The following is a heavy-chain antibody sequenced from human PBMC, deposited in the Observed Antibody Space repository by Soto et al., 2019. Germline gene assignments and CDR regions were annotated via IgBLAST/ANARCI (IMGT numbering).Heavy chain of an antibody. CDR3: ARLEFTAGSLDFDY. D-gene: IGHD1-1*01. J-gene: IGHJ4*02. V-gene: IGHV1-18*01. CDR2: VSAYSGHT. CDR1: GYTFTNYG. Sequence: ASAKVSCKASGYTFTNYGISWVRQAPGQGLEWMGWVSAYSGHTNYIQRFQGRVTMTTEISTSIAYMELRSLRSDDTAVYYCARLEFTAGSLDFDYWGQGTLVTVSS.